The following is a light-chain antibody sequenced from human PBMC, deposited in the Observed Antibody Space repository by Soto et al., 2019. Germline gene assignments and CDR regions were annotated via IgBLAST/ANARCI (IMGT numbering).Light chain of an antibody. CDR1: QSVTNSY. Sequence: EIVLTQSPGTLSLSPGERVTLSCRASQSVTNSYVAWYQQKPGQAPRLLIYDAATRATGIPDRFSGSGSGTDFTLTISRLEPEDFAVYFCQQYGSSPWTFDQGTKVDIK. V-gene: IGKV3-20*01. CDR2: DAA. J-gene: IGKJ1*01. CDR3: QQYGSSPWT.